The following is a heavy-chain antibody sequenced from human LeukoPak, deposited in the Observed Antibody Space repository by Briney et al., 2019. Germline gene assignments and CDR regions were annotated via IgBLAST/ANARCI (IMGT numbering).Heavy chain of an antibody. Sequence: GESLKISCKGSGYSFTSYWISWVRQMPGKGLEWMGRIDPSDSYTNYSPSFQGHVTISADKSISTAYLQWSSLKASDTAMYYCARHESFCSGGSCYSVLFDYWGQGTLATVSS. CDR3: ARHESFCSGGSCYSVLFDY. V-gene: IGHV5-10-1*01. CDR1: GYSFTSYW. CDR2: IDPSDSYT. J-gene: IGHJ4*02. D-gene: IGHD2-15*01.